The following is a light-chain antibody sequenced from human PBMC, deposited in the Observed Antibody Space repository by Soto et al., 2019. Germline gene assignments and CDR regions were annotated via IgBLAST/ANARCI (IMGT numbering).Light chain of an antibody. CDR1: SSDIGSYNR. J-gene: IGLJ2*01. CDR2: EDT. CDR3: CSYAGPTIFVV. V-gene: IGLV2-23*02. Sequence: QSVLTRPASVSGSPGQSITISCTGTSSDIGSYNRVSWYQQHPGKAPKLMIYEDTQRPSRVSNRFSGSKSGNTASLTITGLQPEDEADYYCCSYAGPTIFVVFGGGTELTVL.